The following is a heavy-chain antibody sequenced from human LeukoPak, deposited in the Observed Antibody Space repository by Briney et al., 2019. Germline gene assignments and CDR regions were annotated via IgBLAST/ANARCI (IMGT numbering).Heavy chain of an antibody. D-gene: IGHD6-19*01. V-gene: IGHV1-2*02. CDR1: GYTFTAYY. CDR3: ARGDSGWYFFDL. J-gene: IGHJ4*02. Sequence: ASVKVSCKTSGYTFTAYYVHWVRQAPGQGLEWMGWIHPYNGGTKFAQKFQGRVNITRDTSLSTAYMELSRLTSDDTAIYYCARGDSGWYFFDLWGQGTLVTVSS. CDR2: IHPYNGGT.